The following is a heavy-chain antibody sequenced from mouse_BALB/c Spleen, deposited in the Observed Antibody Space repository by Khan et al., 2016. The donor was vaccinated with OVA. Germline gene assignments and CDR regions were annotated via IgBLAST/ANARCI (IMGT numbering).Heavy chain of an antibody. V-gene: IGHV2-6-7*01. CDR1: GFSLTGYG. CDR3: ARELRLGGFAY. CDR2: IWGDGST. J-gene: IGHJ3*01. D-gene: IGHD1-2*01. Sequence: QMQLEESGPGLVAPSQSLSITCTVSGFSLTGYGVNWVRQSPGKGLEWLGMIWGDGSTDYNSALKSRLSISKDNSKSQVFLKMNSLQTDDTARYYCARELRLGGFAYWGQGTLVTVSA.